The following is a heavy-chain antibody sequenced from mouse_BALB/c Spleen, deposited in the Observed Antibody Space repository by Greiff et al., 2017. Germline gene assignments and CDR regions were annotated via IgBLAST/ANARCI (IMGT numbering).Heavy chain of an antibody. Sequence: DVKLVESGGGLVQPGGSRKLSCAASGFTFSDYGMAWVRQAPGKGPEWVAFISNLAYSIYYADTVTGRFTISRENAKNTLYLEMSSLRSEDTAMYYCARAGNYYFDYWGQGTTLTVSS. V-gene: IGHV5-15*02. J-gene: IGHJ2*01. CDR2: ISNLAYSI. D-gene: IGHD2-1*01. CDR1: GFTFSDYG. CDR3: ARAGNYYFDY.